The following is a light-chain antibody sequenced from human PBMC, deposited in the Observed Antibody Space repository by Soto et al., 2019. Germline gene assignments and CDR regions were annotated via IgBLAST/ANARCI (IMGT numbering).Light chain of an antibody. CDR1: QGISSW. CDR3: QQYNSYSGYT. Sequence: DSPMTQSPSTLSASVGDRVTITCRARQGISSWLAWYQQKPGKAPKLLIYKASSLESGVPSRFSGSGSGTEFTLTISSLQPDDFATYYCQQYNSYSGYTCGQGTKLEIK. J-gene: IGKJ2*01. V-gene: IGKV1-5*03. CDR2: KAS.